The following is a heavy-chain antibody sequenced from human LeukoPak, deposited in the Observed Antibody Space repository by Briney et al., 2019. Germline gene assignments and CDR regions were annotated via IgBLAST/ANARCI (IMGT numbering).Heavy chain of an antibody. CDR1: GFTFSSYE. Sequence: GGSLRLSCAASGFTFSSYEMNWVRQAPGKGLEWVSYISSSGSTIYYADSVKGRFTISRDNAKNTVYLQMNSLRAEDTAVYYCTRGDPTLAYYYHYYMDVWGKGTTVTISS. J-gene: IGHJ6*03. CDR3: TRGDPTLAYYYHYYMDV. CDR2: ISSSGSTI. D-gene: IGHD2-21*02. V-gene: IGHV3-48*03.